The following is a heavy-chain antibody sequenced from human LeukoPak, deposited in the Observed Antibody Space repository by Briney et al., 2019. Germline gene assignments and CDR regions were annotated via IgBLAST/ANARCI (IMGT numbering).Heavy chain of an antibody. CDR2: INTNTGNP. J-gene: IGHJ3*02. D-gene: IGHD4-23*01. V-gene: IGHV7-4-1*01. CDR3: ARGGNGWTDYGGNRQGFEDAFDI. CDR1: GYTFTSYA. Sequence: GGSLRLSCAASGYTFTSYAMNWVRQAPGQGLEWMGWINTNTGNPTYAQGFTGRFVFSLDTSVSTAYLQICSLKAEDTAVYYCARGGNGWTDYGGNRQGFEDAFDIWGQGTMVTVSS.